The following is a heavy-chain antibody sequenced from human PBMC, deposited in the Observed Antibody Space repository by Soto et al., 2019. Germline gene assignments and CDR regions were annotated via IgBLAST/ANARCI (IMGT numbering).Heavy chain of an antibody. V-gene: IGHV3-33*01. CDR2: IWYDGSNK. Sequence: GGSLRLSCAASGFTFSSYGMHWVRQAPGKGLEWVAVIWYDGSNKYYADSVKGRFTISRDNSKNTLYLQMNSLRAEDTAVYYCARAGEQWLVRAHQGGMDVWGQGTTVTVSS. D-gene: IGHD6-19*01. J-gene: IGHJ6*02. CDR1: GFTFSSYG. CDR3: ARAGEQWLVRAHQGGMDV.